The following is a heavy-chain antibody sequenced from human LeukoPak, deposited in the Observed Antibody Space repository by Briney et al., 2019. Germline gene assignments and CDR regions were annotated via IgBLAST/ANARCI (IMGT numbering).Heavy chain of an antibody. CDR1: GGTFSSYP. J-gene: IGHJ6*02. CDR2: ISAYNGNT. CDR3: ARDLLGYCSGGSCYWGGYYYYYGVDV. D-gene: IGHD2-15*01. V-gene: IGHV1-18*01. Sequence: ASVKVSCKVSGGTFSSYPISWVRLAPGQGLEWMGWISAYNGNTNYAQKLQGRVTMTTDTSTSTAYMELRSLRSDDTAVYYCARDLLGYCSGGSCYWGGYYYYYGVDVWGQGTTVTVSS.